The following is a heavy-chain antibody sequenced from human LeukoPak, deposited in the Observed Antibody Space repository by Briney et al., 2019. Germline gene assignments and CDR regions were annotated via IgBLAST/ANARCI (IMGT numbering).Heavy chain of an antibody. CDR1: GYTFSVDG. V-gene: IGHV3-33*01. D-gene: IGHD6-6*01. CDR2: IWFDGSQE. CDR3: AGDLAAARLDF. J-gene: IGHJ4*02. Sequence: GTSLRLSCAPSGYTFSVDGMHAGREAPGKGVWWGADIWFDGSQEYYADTVRGRFTISRYISKSILYLQMNSLRAEDTDVYYCAGDLAAARLDFRGQGTLVTVSS.